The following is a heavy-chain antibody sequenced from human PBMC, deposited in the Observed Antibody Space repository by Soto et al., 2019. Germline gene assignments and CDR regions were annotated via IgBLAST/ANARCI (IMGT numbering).Heavy chain of an antibody. D-gene: IGHD4-17*01. CDR3: AKDLQAYGDYNYYYYGMDV. J-gene: IGHJ6*02. V-gene: IGHV3-30*18. CDR1: GFTFTTFG. CDR2: ISYDGHNK. Sequence: QVQLVESGGGVVQPGGSLRLSCTASGFTFTTFGIPWVRQAPGKGLEWVALISYDGHNKYYSASVKGRFTISRDNYKNTLSLQMNSLRAEDTAVYYCAKDLQAYGDYNYYYYGMDVWGQGTTVSVSS.